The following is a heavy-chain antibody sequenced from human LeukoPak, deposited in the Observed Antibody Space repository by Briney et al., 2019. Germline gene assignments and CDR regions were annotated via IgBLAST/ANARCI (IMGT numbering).Heavy chain of an antibody. J-gene: IGHJ4*02. CDR3: AAWAYSSGWYCFDY. D-gene: IGHD6-19*01. Sequence: GGSLRLSCAASGFTFSNAWRNWVRQAQGKGLEWVARIKSKTDGGTTDYAAPVKGRFTISRDDSKNTLYLQMNSLKTEDTAVYYCAAWAYSSGWYCFDYWGQGTLVTVSS. CDR1: GFTFSNAW. CDR2: IKSKTDGGTT. V-gene: IGHV3-15*07.